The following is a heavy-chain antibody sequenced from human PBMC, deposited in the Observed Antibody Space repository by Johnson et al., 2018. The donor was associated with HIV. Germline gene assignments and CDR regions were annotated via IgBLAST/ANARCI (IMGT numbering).Heavy chain of an antibody. CDR3: ARDLRNSGWSNGFDV. D-gene: IGHD6-19*01. J-gene: IGHJ3*01. CDR1: GITFSDYA. V-gene: IGHV3-30*14. Sequence: VQLVESGGGVVQPGRSLRLSCAASGITFSDYAMHWVRQAPGKGLEWVAVISYDGSNKYYADSVKGRFTISRDNSKNTLYLQMNSLRAEDTALYYCARDLRNSGWSNGFDVWGQGTMVTVSS. CDR2: ISYDGSNK.